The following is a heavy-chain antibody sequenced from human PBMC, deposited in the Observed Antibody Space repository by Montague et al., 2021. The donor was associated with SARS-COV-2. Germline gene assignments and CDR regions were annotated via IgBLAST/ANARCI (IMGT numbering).Heavy chain of an antibody. V-gene: IGHV4-39*07. J-gene: IGHJ4*02. CDR3: ARGWGYYDSSGYLLFDY. CDR1: GGSISSSSYY. D-gene: IGHD3-22*01. Sequence: SETLSLTCTVSGGSISSSSYYRGWIRQPPGKGLEWIGEINHSGSTNYXPSLKSRVTISVDTSKNQFSLKLSSVTAADTAVYYCARGWGYYDSSGYLLFDYWGQGTLVTVSS. CDR2: INHSGST.